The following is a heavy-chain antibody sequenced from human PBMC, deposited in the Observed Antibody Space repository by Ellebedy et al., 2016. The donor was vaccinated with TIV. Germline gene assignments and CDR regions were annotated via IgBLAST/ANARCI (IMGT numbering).Heavy chain of an antibody. V-gene: IGHV4-39*07. J-gene: IGHJ4*02. D-gene: IGHD1-26*01. CDR2: INHSGST. CDR1: GGSISSSSYY. Sequence: SETLSLTCTVSGGSISSSSYYWSWIRQPPGKGLEWIGEINHSGSTNYNPSLKSRVTISVDTSKNQFSLKLSSVTAADTAVYYCAGAGGVGATDYWGQGTLVTVSS. CDR3: AGAGGVGATDY.